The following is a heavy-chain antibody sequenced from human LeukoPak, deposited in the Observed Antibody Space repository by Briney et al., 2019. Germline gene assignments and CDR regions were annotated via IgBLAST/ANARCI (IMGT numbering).Heavy chain of an antibody. J-gene: IGHJ4*02. CDR3: ARDPYGYNCGGDCYLSD. CDR2: INPSGGST. Sequence: GASVKVSCKASGYTFTSYYMHWVRQAPGQGLEWMGIINPSGGSTSYAQKFQGRVTMAWDTSTSTVYMELSSLRSDDTAVYYCARDPYGYNCGGDCYLSDWGQGTLVTVSS. V-gene: IGHV1-46*01. D-gene: IGHD2-21*02. CDR1: GYTFTSYY.